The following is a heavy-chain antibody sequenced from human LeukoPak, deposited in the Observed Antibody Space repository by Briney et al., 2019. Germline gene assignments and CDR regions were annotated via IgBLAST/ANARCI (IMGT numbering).Heavy chain of an antibody. CDR3: VQNIPGTIEH. V-gene: IGHV4-39*01. D-gene: IGHD1-7*01. CDR2: IYSSGTT. CDR1: GGSISSSGYY. Sequence: PSETLSLTCTVSGGSISSSGYYWGWVRQPPGKGLECIGNIYSSGTTYYNPSLKSRVTISLDTSKSQFSLRLSSVTAADTAMYFCVQNIPGTIEHWGQGTLVTLSS. J-gene: IGHJ1*01.